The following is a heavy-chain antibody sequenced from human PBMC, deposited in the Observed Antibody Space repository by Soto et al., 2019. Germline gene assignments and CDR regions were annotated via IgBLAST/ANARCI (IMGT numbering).Heavy chain of an antibody. CDR1: GGSFSGYY. V-gene: IGHV4-34*01. CDR3: ASHLSVAASLGWFDP. CDR2: INHSGST. D-gene: IGHD2-15*01. Sequence: SETLSLTCAVYGGSFSGYYLSWIRQHPGKGLEWIGEINHSGSTYYNPSLKSRVTISVDTSKNHFSLKLSSVTAADTAVYYCASHLSVAASLGWFDPWGQGALVTVSS. J-gene: IGHJ5*02.